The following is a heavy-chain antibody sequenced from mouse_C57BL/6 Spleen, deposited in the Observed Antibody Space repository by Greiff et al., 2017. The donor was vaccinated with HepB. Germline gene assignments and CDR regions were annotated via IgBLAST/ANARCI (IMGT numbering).Heavy chain of an antibody. V-gene: IGHV1-53*01. J-gene: IGHJ4*01. D-gene: IGHD6-1*01. CDR2: INPSNGGT. Sequence: QVQLQQPGTELVKPGASVKLSCKASGYTFTSYWMHWVKQRPGQGLEWIGNINPSNGGTNYNEKFKSKATLTVDKSSSTAYMQRSSLTSEDSAVYYCARSRASWVYAMDYWGQGTSVTVSS. CDR1: GYTFTSYW. CDR3: ARSRASWVYAMDY.